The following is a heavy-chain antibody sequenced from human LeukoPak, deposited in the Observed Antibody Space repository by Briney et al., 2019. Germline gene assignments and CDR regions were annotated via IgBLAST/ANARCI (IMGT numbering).Heavy chain of an antibody. V-gene: IGHV4-59*01. CDR2: NSGST. D-gene: IGHD1-1*01. CDR3: ARDDRYNWNDGSFDY. Sequence: PSETLSLTCTVSGGSMSNYYWSWIRQPPGKGLEWIGYNSGSTYSNPSFKNRVTISVDTSKNQFSLRLTSVSTADTAVYYCARDDRYNWNDGSFDYWGQGTLVTVSS. J-gene: IGHJ4*02. CDR1: GGSMSNYY.